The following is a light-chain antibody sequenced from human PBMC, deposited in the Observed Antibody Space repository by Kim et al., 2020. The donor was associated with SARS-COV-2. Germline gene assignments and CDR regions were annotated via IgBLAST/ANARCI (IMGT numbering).Light chain of an antibody. CDR2: DVS. CDR3: SSYTSSSTLV. Sequence: GEALTIPGTGTSSDVGGYNYVSWYQQHPGKAPKLMIYDVSNRPSGVSNRFSGSKSGNTASLTISGLQAEDEADYYCSSYTSSSTLVFGTGTKVTVL. CDR1: SSDVGGYNY. J-gene: IGLJ1*01. V-gene: IGLV2-14*03.